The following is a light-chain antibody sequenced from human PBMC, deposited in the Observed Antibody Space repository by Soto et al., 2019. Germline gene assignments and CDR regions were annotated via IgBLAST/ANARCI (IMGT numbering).Light chain of an antibody. CDR1: SNDVGSYKY. J-gene: IGLJ2*01. CDR3: SSYTTFSTVI. Sequence: QSALTQPASVSGSPGQSITIPCTGSSNDVGSYKYVSWYQLHPGKAPKLIIYDVSNRPSGIPSRFSGSKSGNTASLTISGLQAEDEAYYHCSSYTTFSTVIFGGGTKLTVL. V-gene: IGLV2-14*03. CDR2: DVS.